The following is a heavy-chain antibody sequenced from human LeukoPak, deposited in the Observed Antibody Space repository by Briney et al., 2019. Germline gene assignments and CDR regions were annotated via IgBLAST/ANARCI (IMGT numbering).Heavy chain of an antibody. Sequence: GGSLRLSCAASGFTFSSYGMHWVRQAPGMGLEWVAVIWYDGSNKYYADSVKGRFTISRDNSKNTLYLQMNSLRPEDTAVYYCAKALGNPYSSGWDDWGQGTLVTVSS. CDR2: IWYDGSNK. J-gene: IGHJ4*02. CDR1: GFTFSSYG. CDR3: AKALGNPYSSGWDD. D-gene: IGHD6-19*01. V-gene: IGHV3-33*06.